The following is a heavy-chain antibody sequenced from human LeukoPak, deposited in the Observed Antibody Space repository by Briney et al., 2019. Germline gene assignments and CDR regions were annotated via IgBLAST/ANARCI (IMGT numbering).Heavy chain of an antibody. CDR3: ARDYVDFWSGYHHTSYYGMDV. V-gene: IGHV3-33*01. D-gene: IGHD3-3*01. CDR2: IWYDGSNK. CDR1: GFTFSSYG. Sequence: GRSLRLSCAASGFTFSSYGMHWVRQAPGKGLEWVAVIWYDGSNKYYADSVKGRFTISRDNSKNTLYLQMNSLRAEDTAVYYCARDYVDFWSGYHHTSYYGMDVWGQGTTVTVSS. J-gene: IGHJ6*02.